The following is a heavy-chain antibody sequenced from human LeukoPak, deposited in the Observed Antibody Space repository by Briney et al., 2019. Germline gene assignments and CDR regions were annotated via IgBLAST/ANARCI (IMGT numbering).Heavy chain of an antibody. CDR1: GGSISSYY. CDR2: IYTSGST. CDR3: AVGIAAADSYYFDY. V-gene: IGHV4-4*07. J-gene: IGHJ4*02. Sequence: SETLSLTCTVSGGSISSYYWSWIRQPAGKGLEWIGRIYTSGSTNYNPSLKSRVTMSVDTSKNQFSLKLSSVTAADTAVYYCAVGIAAADSYYFDYWGQGTLVTVSS. D-gene: IGHD6-13*01.